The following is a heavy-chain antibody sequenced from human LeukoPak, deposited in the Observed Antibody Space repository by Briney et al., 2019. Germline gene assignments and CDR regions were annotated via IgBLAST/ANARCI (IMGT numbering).Heavy chain of an antibody. J-gene: IGHJ5*02. CDR1: GGSFSGYY. D-gene: IGHD6-6*01. CDR3: ARLRIGYSSSPGWFDR. CDR2: INHSGST. V-gene: IGHV4-34*01. Sequence: SETLSLTCAVYGGSFSGYYWSWIRQPPGKGLEWIGEINHSGSTNYNPSLKSRVTISVDTSKNQFSLKLSSVTAADTAVYYCARLRIGYSSSPGWFDRWGQGTLVTVSS.